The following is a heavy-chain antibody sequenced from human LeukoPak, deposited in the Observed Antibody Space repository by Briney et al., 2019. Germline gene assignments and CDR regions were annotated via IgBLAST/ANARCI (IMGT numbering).Heavy chain of an antibody. V-gene: IGHV4-59*01. Sequence: SETLSLTCTVSGGSISSYYWSWIRQPPGKGLEWIGYTYYSGSTNYNPSLKSRVTISVDTSKNQFSLKLSSVTAADTAVYYCARGPPHYYYYGMDVWGQGTTVTVSS. J-gene: IGHJ6*02. CDR1: GGSISSYY. CDR2: TYYSGST. CDR3: ARGPPHYYYYGMDV.